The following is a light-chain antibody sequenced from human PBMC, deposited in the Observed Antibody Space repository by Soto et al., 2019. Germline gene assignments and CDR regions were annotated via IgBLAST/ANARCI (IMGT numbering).Light chain of an antibody. V-gene: IGLV2-11*01. Sequence: QSVLTQPRSVSGSPGQSVTISCTGTSSDVGYYNYVSWYQQHPGTAPKLMIYDVSMRPSGVPDRFSGSKSGNTASLTIFGLQAEDEADYYCCSYAGSYTFYVFGTGTKGTVL. J-gene: IGLJ1*01. CDR1: SSDVGYYNY. CDR2: DVS. CDR3: CSYAGSYTFYV.